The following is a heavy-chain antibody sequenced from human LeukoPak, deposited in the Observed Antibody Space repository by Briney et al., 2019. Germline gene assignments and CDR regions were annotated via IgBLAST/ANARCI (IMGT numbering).Heavy chain of an antibody. J-gene: IGHJ4*02. CDR1: GGSISSYY. V-gene: IGHV4-59*01. Sequence: SETLSLTCTVSGGSISSYYWSWIRQPPGKGLEWIGYIYSSGSTNYNPSLKGRVTISVDTSKNQFSLRLSSVTAADTAVYYCARDGAGGWSFFDYWGQETLVTVSS. D-gene: IGHD6-19*01. CDR3: ARDGAGGWSFFDY. CDR2: IYSSGST.